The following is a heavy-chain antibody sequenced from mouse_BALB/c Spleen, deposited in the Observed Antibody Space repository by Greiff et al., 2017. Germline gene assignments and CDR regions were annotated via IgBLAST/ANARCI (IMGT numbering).Heavy chain of an antibody. Sequence: DVKLVESGGGLVKPGGSLKLSCAASGFAFSSYDMSWVRQTPEKRLEWVAYISSGGGSTYYPDTVKGRFTISRDNAKNTLYLQMSSLKSEDTAMYYCARLGRVYAMDYWGQGTSVTVSS. J-gene: IGHJ4*01. D-gene: IGHD4-1*01. CDR3: ARLGRVYAMDY. CDR1: GFAFSSYD. CDR2: ISSGGGST. V-gene: IGHV5-12-1*01.